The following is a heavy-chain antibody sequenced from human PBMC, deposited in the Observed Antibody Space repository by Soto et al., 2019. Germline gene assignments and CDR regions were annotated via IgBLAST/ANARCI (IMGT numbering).Heavy chain of an antibody. CDR2: IYGSGST. CDR1: GGSINSYY. V-gene: IGHV4-59*01. CDR3: ARTRSYCSDNKGYSSYYYDF. J-gene: IGHJ4*02. D-gene: IGHD2-15*01. Sequence: SSETLSLTCTVSGGSINSYYWSWIRQSPEKGLEWIGYIYGSGSTNYNPSLKSRVTISVDTSKNHFSLSLTSVTAADTAVYYCARTRSYCSDNKGYSSYYYDFWSRGTLVTVS.